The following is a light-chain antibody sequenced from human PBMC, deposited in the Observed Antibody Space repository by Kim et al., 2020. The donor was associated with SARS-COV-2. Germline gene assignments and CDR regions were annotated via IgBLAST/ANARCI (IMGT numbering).Light chain of an antibody. CDR3: CSFTSSSTYV. Sequence: GQSITISCTGTSSDVGTYNYGSWYQQHPGNSPKLMIYDVSQRPSGVSHRFSGSKSGNTASLTISGLQSEDEANYFCCSFTSSSTYVFGTGTKVTVL. J-gene: IGLJ1*01. CDR1: SSDVGTYNY. CDR2: DVS. V-gene: IGLV2-14*04.